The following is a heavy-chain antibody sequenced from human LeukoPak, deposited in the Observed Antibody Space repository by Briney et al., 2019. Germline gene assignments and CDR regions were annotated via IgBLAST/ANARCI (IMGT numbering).Heavy chain of an antibody. CDR1: GYTFTDYY. CDR3: ASLYYDYVWGSYRYEDAFDI. D-gene: IGHD3-16*02. V-gene: IGHV1-46*01. J-gene: IGHJ3*02. Sequence: GASVKVSCKASGYTFTDYYMHWVRQAPGQGLEWMGIINPSGGSTSYAQKFQGRVTMTRDTSTSTVYMELSSLRSEDTAVYYCASLYYDYVWGSYRYEDAFDIWGQGTMVTVSS. CDR2: INPSGGST.